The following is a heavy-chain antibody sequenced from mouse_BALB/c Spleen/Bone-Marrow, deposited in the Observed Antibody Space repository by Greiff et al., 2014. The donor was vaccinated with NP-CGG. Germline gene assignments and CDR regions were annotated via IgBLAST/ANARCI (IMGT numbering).Heavy chain of an antibody. CDR3: VRAPPITSVVTRDY. CDR2: IYPHTSDT. D-gene: IGHD1-1*01. CDR1: GYPFSDYI. Sequence: EVKVEESGPELVKPGASVKISCKASGYPFSDYIMHWERQSHGKSLEWIGYIYPHTSDTGYNQKFKSKATLTVDISSSTAYMVLRSLTSEDSAVYYCVRAPPITSVVTRDYWGQGTTLTVSS. V-gene: IGHV1S29*02. J-gene: IGHJ2*01.